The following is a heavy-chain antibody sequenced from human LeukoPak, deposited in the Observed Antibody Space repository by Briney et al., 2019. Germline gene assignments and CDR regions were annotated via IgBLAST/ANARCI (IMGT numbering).Heavy chain of an antibody. J-gene: IGHJ4*02. D-gene: IGHD3/OR15-3a*01. CDR1: GGSISSFY. Sequence: SETLSLTCSVSGGSISSFYWTWIRQSPGEGLEWIGYIFYTGSTTYNPSLKSRVTISLDTSRNQFSLNLSSVTAADTAVYYCARAGLSFDYRGQGALVTVSS. CDR2: IFYTGST. V-gene: IGHV4-59*01. CDR3: ARAGLSFDY.